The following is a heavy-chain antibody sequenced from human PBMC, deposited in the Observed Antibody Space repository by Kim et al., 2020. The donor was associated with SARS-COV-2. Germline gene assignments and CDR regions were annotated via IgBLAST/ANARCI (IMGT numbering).Heavy chain of an antibody. J-gene: IGHJ4*02. D-gene: IGHD6-13*01. V-gene: IGHV3-30*01. CDR3: ARAHSSSWFSSTSSFDD. Sequence: VKGRFTISRDNSRTTLYLQMNSLRAEETVVYYCARAHSSSWFSSTSSFDDWGQGTLVTVSS.